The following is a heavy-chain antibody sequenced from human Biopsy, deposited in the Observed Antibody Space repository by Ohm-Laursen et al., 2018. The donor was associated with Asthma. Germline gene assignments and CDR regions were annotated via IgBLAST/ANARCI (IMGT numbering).Heavy chain of an antibody. CDR2: ISSSSSTI. CDR1: GFTFSSYS. D-gene: IGHD4-17*01. J-gene: IGHJ4*02. V-gene: IGHV3-48*02. CDR3: ARPRWGPYGY. Sequence: SLRLSCSASGFTFSSYSMNWVRQAPGKGLEWVSYISSSSSTIYYADSVKGRFTISRDNAENSLYLQMNSLRDEDTAVYYCARPRWGPYGYWGQGTLVTVSS.